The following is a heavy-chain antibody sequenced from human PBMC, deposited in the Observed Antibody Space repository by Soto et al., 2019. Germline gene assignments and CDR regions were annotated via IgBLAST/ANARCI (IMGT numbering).Heavy chain of an antibody. D-gene: IGHD3-3*01. CDR2: INHSGST. CDR3: ARGRAEITIFGVVTPADYGMDV. CDR1: GGSFSGYY. V-gene: IGHV4-34*01. Sequence: SETLSLTCAVYGGSFSGYYWSWIRQPPGKGLEWIGEINHSGSTNYNPSLKSRVTISVDTSKNQFSLKLISVTAADTAVYYCARGRAEITIFGVVTPADYGMDVWGQGTTVTVSS. J-gene: IGHJ6*02.